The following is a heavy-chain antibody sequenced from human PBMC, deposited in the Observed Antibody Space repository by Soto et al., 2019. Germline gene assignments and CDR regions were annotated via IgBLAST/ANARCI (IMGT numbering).Heavy chain of an antibody. Sequence: GGSLRLSCAASGFTFSSYAMSWVRQAPGKGLEWVSAISGSGGSTYYADSVKGRFTISRDNSKNTLYLQMNSLRAEDTAVYYCANEYCSGGSCYFSADFFDYWGQGTLVTVSS. V-gene: IGHV3-23*01. CDR3: ANEYCSGGSCYFSADFFDY. J-gene: IGHJ4*02. CDR2: ISGSGGST. D-gene: IGHD2-15*01. CDR1: GFTFSSYA.